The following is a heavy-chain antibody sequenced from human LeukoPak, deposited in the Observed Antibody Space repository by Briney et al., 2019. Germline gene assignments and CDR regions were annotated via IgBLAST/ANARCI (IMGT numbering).Heavy chain of an antibody. CDR2: IFYSGST. CDR3: ARARSSADI. Sequence: SETLSLTCTVSGASISSYYWSWIRQPPGKGLEWIGYIFYSGSTNYNPSLKSRVTMSIDTSKNQFSLKLSSVTAADTAVYYCARARSSADIWGQGTMVTVSS. J-gene: IGHJ3*02. CDR1: GASISSYY. V-gene: IGHV4-59*01.